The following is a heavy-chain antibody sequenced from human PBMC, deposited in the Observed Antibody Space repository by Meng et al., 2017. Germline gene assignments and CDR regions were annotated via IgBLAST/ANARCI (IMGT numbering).Heavy chain of an antibody. D-gene: IGHD4-11*01. Sequence: QVQWVQSGPEVKKPGSSVKASCKASGGTFSSYAISWVRQAPGQGLEWMGGIIPIFGTANYAQKFQGRVTITADESTSTAYMELSSLRSEDTAVYYCARDDYSNYLPFDYWGQGTLVTVSS. CDR2: IIPIFGTA. V-gene: IGHV1-69*01. CDR3: ARDDYSNYLPFDY. J-gene: IGHJ4*02. CDR1: GGTFSSYA.